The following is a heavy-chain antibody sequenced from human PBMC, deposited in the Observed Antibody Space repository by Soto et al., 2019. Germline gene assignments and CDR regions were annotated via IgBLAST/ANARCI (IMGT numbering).Heavy chain of an antibody. J-gene: IGHJ4*02. CDR2: IYYSGST. CDR3: ARHGTWGTVTTRGFDY. Sequence: QLQLQESGPGLVKPSETLSLTCTVSGGSISSSSYYWGWIRQPPGKGLEWIGSIYYSGSTYYNPSLKSRVTIYVDTSKNQFSLKLSSVTAADTAVYYCARHGTWGTVTTRGFDYWGQGTLVTVSS. D-gene: IGHD4-17*01. CDR1: GGSISSSSYY. V-gene: IGHV4-39*01.